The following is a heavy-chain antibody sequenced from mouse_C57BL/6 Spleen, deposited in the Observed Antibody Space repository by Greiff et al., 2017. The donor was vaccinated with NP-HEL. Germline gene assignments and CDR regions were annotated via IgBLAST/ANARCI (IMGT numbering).Heavy chain of an antibody. Sequence: QVQLQQSGAELVRPGASVTLSCKASGYTFTDYEMHWVKQTPVHGLEWIGAIDPETGGTAYNQKFKGKAILTADKSSSTAYMELRSLTSEDSAVYYCTRSGKGGMDYWGQGTSVTVSS. D-gene: IGHD1-3*01. CDR2: IDPETGGT. V-gene: IGHV1-15*01. CDR1: GYTFTDYE. CDR3: TRSGKGGMDY. J-gene: IGHJ4*01.